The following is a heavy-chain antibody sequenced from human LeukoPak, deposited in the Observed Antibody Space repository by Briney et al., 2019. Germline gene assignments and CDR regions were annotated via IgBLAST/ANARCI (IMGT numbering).Heavy chain of an antibody. J-gene: IGHJ4*02. V-gene: IGHV4-30-4*08. D-gene: IGHD4-23*01. Sequence: SETLSLTCTVSGGSISSGDYYWSWIRQPPGKGLEWIGYIYYSGSTYYNPSLKSRVTISVDTSKNQFSLKLSSVTAADTAVYYCARDSGGTVVTPPDYWGLGTLVTVSS. CDR3: ARDSGGTVVTPPDY. CDR2: IYYSGST. CDR1: GGSISSGDYY.